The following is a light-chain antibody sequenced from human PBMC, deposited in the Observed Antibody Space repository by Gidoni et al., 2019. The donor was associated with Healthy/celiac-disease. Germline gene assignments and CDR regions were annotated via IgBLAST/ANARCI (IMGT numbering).Light chain of an antibody. V-gene: IGLV7-46*01. CDR2: DTS. CDR3: LLSYSGARGV. Sequence: QAVVTQEPSLTVSPGGTVPLTCGSSTGAVTSGHYPYWFQQKPGQAPRTLIYDTSNKHSRTPARFSGSLLGGKAALTLSGAQPEDEAEYYCLLSYSGARGVFGGGTKLTVL. CDR1: TGAVTSGHY. J-gene: IGLJ3*02.